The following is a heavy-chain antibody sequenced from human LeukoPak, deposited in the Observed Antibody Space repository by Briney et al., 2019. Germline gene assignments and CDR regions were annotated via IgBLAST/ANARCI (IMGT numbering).Heavy chain of an antibody. CDR2: IVVGSGNT. CDR1: GFTFTSSA. J-gene: IGHJ6*02. Sequence: SVKVSCKAPGFTFTSSAMQWVRQARGQRLEWIGWIVVGSGNTNYAQKFQERVTITRDMSTSTAYMELSSLRSEDTAVYYCAAVGAVAGTLTYYYYGMDVWGQGTTVTASS. D-gene: IGHD6-19*01. CDR3: AAVGAVAGTLTYYYYGMDV. V-gene: IGHV1-58*02.